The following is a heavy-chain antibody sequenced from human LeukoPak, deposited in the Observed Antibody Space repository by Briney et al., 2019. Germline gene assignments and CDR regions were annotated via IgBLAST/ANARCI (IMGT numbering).Heavy chain of an antibody. CDR3: ARVPICSGGSCYSAGGAFDI. CDR1: GGSISSGGYS. Sequence: PSETLSLTCAVSGGSISSGGYSWSWIRQPPGKGLEWIGYIYYSGSTYYNPSLKSRVTISVDTSKNQFSLKLSSVTAADTAVYYCARVPICSGGSCYSAGGAFDIWGQGTMVTVSS. V-gene: IGHV4-30-4*07. J-gene: IGHJ3*02. CDR2: IYYSGST. D-gene: IGHD2-15*01.